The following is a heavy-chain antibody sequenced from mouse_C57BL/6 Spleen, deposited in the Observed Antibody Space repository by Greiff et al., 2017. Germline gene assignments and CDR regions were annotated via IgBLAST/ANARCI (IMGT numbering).Heavy chain of an antibody. D-gene: IGHD1-1*01. CDR2: IYPGDGDT. CDR1: GYAFSSYW. V-gene: IGHV1-80*01. CDR3: ARKTTVVPYYFDY. Sequence: QVQLQQSGAELVKPGASVKISCKASGYAFSSYWMNWVKQRPGKGLEWIGQIYPGDGDTNYNGKFKGKATLTADKSSSTAYMQLSSLTSEDSAVYFCARKTTVVPYYFDYWGQGTTLTVSS. J-gene: IGHJ2*01.